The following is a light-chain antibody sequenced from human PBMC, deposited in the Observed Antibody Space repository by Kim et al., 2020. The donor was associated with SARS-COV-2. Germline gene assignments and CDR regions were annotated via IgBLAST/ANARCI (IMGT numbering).Light chain of an antibody. J-gene: IGKJ4*01. CDR2: DAS. CDR1: QSVSNN. Sequence: ETVMTQSPATLSVSLGERATLSCRASQSVSNNLAWYQQKPGQAPRLLIHDASTRATGVPARFSGSGSGTDFTLTISSLQSEDFAIYYCQQYNNWPPLTFGGGTKVDIK. V-gene: IGKV3-15*01. CDR3: QQYNNWPPLT.